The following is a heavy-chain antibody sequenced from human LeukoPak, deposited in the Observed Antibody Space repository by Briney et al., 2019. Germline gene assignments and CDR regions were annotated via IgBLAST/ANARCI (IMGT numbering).Heavy chain of an antibody. Sequence: GGSLRLSCAASGFTFSSYAMSWVRQAPGKGLGWVSAISGSGGSTYYADSVKGRFTISRDNSKNTLYLQMNSLRAEDTAVYYCANRIPQWLGSDYWGQGTLVTVSS. V-gene: IGHV3-23*01. CDR2: ISGSGGST. J-gene: IGHJ4*02. CDR3: ANRIPQWLGSDY. D-gene: IGHD6-19*01. CDR1: GFTFSSYA.